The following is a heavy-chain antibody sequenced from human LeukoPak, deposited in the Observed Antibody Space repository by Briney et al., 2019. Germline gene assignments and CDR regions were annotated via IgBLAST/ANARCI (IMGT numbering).Heavy chain of an antibody. J-gene: IGHJ4*02. Sequence: GASVKVSCKASGYTFTDYYIHWVRQAPGQRLEWMGWINPKSANTYYTENFQGRVTVTRDSSISTTFMEMSGLRSDDTAMYYCAKVSKLGCGGGSCSSAFDYWGQGTLVTVSS. CDR3: AKVSKLGCGGGSCSSAFDY. CDR1: GYTFTDYY. D-gene: IGHD2-15*01. V-gene: IGHV1-2*02. CDR2: INPKSANT.